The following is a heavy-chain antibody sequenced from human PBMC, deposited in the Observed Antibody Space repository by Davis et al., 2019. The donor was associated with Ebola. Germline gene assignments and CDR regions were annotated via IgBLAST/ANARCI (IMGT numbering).Heavy chain of an antibody. J-gene: IGHJ4*02. Sequence: PSETLSLTCTVSGGSISSYYWSWIRQPPGKGLEWIGYIYYSGSTNYNPSLKSRVTISVDTSKNQFSLKLSSVTAADPAVYYCARLPIAAAGEIDYWGQGTLVTVSS. CDR1: GGSISSYY. CDR3: ARLPIAAAGEIDY. D-gene: IGHD6-13*01. V-gene: IGHV4-59*01. CDR2: IYYSGST.